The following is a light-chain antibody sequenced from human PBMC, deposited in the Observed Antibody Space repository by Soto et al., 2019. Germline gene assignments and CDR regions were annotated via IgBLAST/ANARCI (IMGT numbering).Light chain of an antibody. CDR1: QSVSSY. CDR2: GAS. V-gene: IGKV3-20*01. Sequence: EIVFTQSPGTLSLSPGERGTLSCRASQSVSSYLAWYQQKPGQAPRLLIYGASIRATGIPDRFSGSESETDFILTISXLEPEDFAVHYCQQYGSSLTFGGGTKVDIK. CDR3: QQYGSSLT. J-gene: IGKJ4*01.